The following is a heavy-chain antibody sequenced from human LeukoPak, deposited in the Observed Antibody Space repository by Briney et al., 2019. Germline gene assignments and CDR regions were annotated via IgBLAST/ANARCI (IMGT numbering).Heavy chain of an antibody. CDR1: GFILRTYW. CDR2: IKEDGSEK. V-gene: IGHV3-7*03. J-gene: IGHJ6*04. Sequence: GGSLRLSCAASGFILRTYWMNWVRQAPGKGLEWVANIKEDGSEKYYVDSVKGRFTISRDNAMNSLYLQMNSLRAEDTAVYYCAREALFFYNYFGMDVWGKGTTVIVSS. CDR3: AREALFFYNYFGMDV. D-gene: IGHD3-3*01.